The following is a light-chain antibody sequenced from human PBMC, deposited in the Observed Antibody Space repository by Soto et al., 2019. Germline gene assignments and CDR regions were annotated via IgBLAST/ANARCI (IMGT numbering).Light chain of an antibody. CDR1: QSVSSIY. V-gene: IGKV3-20*01. CDR3: QQYGSSALT. CDR2: GAS. J-gene: IGKJ4*01. Sequence: EIVLTQSPGTLSLSPGERATLSCRASQSVSSIYLAWYQQKPGQAPRLLIYGASSRPTGIPDRFSGSGSGTDFTLTISRLEPEDFAVYYCQQYGSSALTFGGGTKVHIK.